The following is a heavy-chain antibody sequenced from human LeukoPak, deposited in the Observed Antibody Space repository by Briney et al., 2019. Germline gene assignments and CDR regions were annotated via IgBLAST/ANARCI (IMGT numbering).Heavy chain of an antibody. Sequence: SETLSLTCAAYGLSFSGYYWSWIRQPPGKGLEWIGEINHSGSTNYNPSLKSRVTISVDTSKNQFSLKLSSVTAADTAVYYCARFPLYGDYYYYYGMDVWGQGTTVTVSS. CDR3: ARFPLYGDYYYYYGMDV. J-gene: IGHJ6*02. CDR1: GLSFSGYY. V-gene: IGHV4-34*01. D-gene: IGHD4-17*01. CDR2: INHSGST.